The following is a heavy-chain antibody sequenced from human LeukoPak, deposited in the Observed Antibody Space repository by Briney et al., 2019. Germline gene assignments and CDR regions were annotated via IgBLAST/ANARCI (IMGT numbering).Heavy chain of an antibody. V-gene: IGHV3-48*01. CDR3: AKTPGCTNGVCYIFYYYYYMDV. D-gene: IGHD2-8*01. J-gene: IGHJ6*03. Sequence: GGSLRLSCAASGFTFSSYSMMWVRQAPGKGLEWVSYISSSSTTIHYADSVKGRFTISRDNAKNSVYLQMNSLRAEDTAVYYCAKTPGCTNGVCYIFYYYYYMDVWGKGTTVTVSS. CDR2: ISSSSTTI. CDR1: GFTFSSYS.